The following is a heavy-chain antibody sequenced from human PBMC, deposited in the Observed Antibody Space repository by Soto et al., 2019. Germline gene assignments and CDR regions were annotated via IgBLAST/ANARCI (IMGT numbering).Heavy chain of an antibody. Sequence: SETLSSPALSLVAPSAVPVTTGAGSASPSGKGLEWIGAISYGGSTYHNPSLRSRVTISVDTSKSQFSLDLTSVTAADTAVYYCARHRRETGTYAQPLDYWGQGTLVTVSS. V-gene: IGHV4-39*01. J-gene: IGHJ4*02. CDR1: VAPSAVPVTT. D-gene: IGHD1-1*01. CDR3: ARHRRETGTYAQPLDY. CDR2: ISYGGST.